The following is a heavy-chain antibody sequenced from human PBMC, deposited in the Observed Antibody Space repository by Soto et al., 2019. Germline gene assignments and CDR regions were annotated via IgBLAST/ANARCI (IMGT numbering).Heavy chain of an antibody. V-gene: IGHV1-46*01. D-gene: IGHD1-26*01. J-gene: IGHJ6*02. CDR3: ARSQVGRPLDV. CDR2: INPSGGST. CDR1: RYTFTNFY. Sequence: ASVKVSCKASRYTFTNFYIHWLLQAPGQGLEWMGIINPSGGSTTYPQKFQGRVTMTRDTSTSTVHMELITLRSEDTAVYYYARSQVGRPLDVWGPGTTVTVSS.